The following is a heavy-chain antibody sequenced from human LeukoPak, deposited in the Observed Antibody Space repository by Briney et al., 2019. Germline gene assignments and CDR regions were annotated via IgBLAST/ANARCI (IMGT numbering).Heavy chain of an antibody. D-gene: IGHD1-14*01. CDR1: GFTFSSYS. CDR3: ARRAGIYSHPYDY. CDR2: ISRTSSYI. V-gene: IGHV3-21*01. Sequence: PGGSLRLSCAASGFTFSSYSMNWVRQAPGKGLEWVSSISRTSSYIYYADSLKGRFTISRDNAKNSLYLQMNSLRAEDTAIYYCARRAGIYSHPYDYWGQGTLVTVSS. J-gene: IGHJ4*02.